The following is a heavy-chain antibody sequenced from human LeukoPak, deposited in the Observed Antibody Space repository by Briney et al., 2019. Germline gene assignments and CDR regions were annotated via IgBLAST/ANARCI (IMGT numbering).Heavy chain of an antibody. CDR2: ISGSGGST. V-gene: IGHV3-23*01. D-gene: IGHD6-13*01. J-gene: IGHJ4*02. CDR1: GFTFSSYA. CDR3: AKVRETRYSSSWYYFDY. Sequence: GGSLRLSCAAPGFTFSSYAMSWVRQAPGKGLEWVSAISGSGGSTYYADSVKGRFTISRDNSKNTLYLQMNSLRAEDTAVYYCAKVRETRYSSSWYYFDYWGQGTLVTVSS.